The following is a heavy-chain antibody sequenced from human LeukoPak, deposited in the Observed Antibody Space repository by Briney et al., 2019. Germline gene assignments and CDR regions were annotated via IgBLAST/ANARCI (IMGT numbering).Heavy chain of an antibody. V-gene: IGHV4-34*01. Sequence: PSETLSLTCAVYGGSFSGYYWSWIRQPPGKGLEWIGSIYYSGSTYYNPSLKSRVTISVDTSENQFSLKLRSVTAADTAVYYCARDRMGTVMVPIDYWGQGTLVTVSS. J-gene: IGHJ4*02. CDR1: GGSFSGYY. CDR2: IYYSGST. D-gene: IGHD5-18*01. CDR3: ARDRMGTVMVPIDY.